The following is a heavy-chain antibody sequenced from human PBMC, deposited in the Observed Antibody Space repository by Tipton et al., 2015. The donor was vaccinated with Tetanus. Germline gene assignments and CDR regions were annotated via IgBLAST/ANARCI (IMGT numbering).Heavy chain of an antibody. D-gene: IGHD3-22*01. Sequence: TLSLTCAVSGYSISSGYYWGWIRQPPGKGLEWIGSMYQSGSTFYNPSLKSRVTISLESSKNQFSLKLSSVTATDTAVYYCARVGDSSGYFPNWFDPWGLGALVTVSS. CDR1: GYSISSGYY. CDR3: ARVGDSSGYFPNWFDP. CDR2: MYQSGST. V-gene: IGHV4-38-2*01. J-gene: IGHJ5*02.